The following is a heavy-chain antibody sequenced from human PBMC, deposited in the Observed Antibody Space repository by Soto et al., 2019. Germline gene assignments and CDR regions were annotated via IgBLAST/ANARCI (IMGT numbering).Heavy chain of an antibody. CDR3: ARGGISIFGVFGVVITPGLPFDY. V-gene: IGHV1-69*13. D-gene: IGHD3-3*01. J-gene: IGHJ4*02. CDR2: IIPIFGTA. CDR1: GGTFSSYA. Sequence: GASVKVSCKASGGTFSSYAISWVRQAPGQGLEWMGGIIPIFGTANYAQKFQGRVTITADESTSTAYMELSSLRSEDTAVYYCARGGISIFGVFGVVITPGLPFDYWGQGTLVTVSS.